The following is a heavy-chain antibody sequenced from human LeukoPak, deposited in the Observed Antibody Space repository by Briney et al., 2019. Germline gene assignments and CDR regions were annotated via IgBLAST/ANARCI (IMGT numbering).Heavy chain of an antibody. CDR3: ARSHSSSGQNYFDF. J-gene: IGHJ4*02. CDR1: GGSIRSGGYS. CDR2: IYHSGRT. Sequence: KTSQTLSLTCAVSGGSIRSGGYSWSWIRQPPGKGLEWIGYIYHSGRTYYNPSLKSRVTISVDRSKNQFSLKLSSVTAADTAVYYCARSHSSSGQNYFDFWGQGTLVTVSS. D-gene: IGHD6-13*01. V-gene: IGHV4-30-2*01.